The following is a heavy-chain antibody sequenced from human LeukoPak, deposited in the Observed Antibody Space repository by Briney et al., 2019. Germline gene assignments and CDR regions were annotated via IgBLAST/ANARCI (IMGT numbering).Heavy chain of an antibody. J-gene: IGHJ6*02. CDR3: ASQGGLLWFGELSGGMDV. Sequence: GGSLRLSCAASGFTFSSYRLSWVRQAPGKGLEWVANIKQDGSDKYYVDSVKGRFTISRDNAKNSLFLQMNSLRAEDTAVYYCASQGGLLWFGELSGGMDVWGQGTTVTVSS. D-gene: IGHD3-10*01. CDR1: GFTFSSYR. CDR2: IKQDGSDK. V-gene: IGHV3-7*01.